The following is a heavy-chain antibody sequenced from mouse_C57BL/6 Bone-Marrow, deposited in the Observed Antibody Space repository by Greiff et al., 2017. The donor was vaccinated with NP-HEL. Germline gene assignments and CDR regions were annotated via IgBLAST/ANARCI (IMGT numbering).Heavy chain of an antibody. CDR1: GFTFSSYA. Sequence: EVQLQQSGGSLVKPGGSLKLSCAASGFTFSSYAMSWVRQTPEKRLAWVATISDGGSYTYYPDNVKGRFTISRDNAKNNLYLQLSHLTSEYTAMYYCARDENGLFAYWGQGTLVTVSA. CDR2: ISDGGSYT. J-gene: IGHJ3*01. CDR3: ARDENGLFAY. V-gene: IGHV5-4*01.